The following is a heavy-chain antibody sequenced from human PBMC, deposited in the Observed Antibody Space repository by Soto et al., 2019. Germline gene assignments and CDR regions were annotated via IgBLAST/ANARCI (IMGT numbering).Heavy chain of an antibody. Sequence: GESLKISCKGSGYSFTSYCINWVRQMPGKGLEWMGRIDPRDSNTNYSPSFQGHVTISADKSISTAYLQWSSLKASDTAMYYCARPMVGGYYYYAMDVWGQGTTVTVSS. CDR3: ARPMVGGYYYYAMDV. D-gene: IGHD3-10*01. CDR1: GYSFTSYC. V-gene: IGHV5-10-1*01. J-gene: IGHJ6*02. CDR2: IDPRDSNT.